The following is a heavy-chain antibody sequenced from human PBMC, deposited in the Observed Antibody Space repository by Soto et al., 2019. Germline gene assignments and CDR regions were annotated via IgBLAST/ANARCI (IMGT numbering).Heavy chain of an antibody. CDR3: AKDVLKWDDWSPQGY. CDR2: ISGSGGST. CDR1: GFTFSSYA. Sequence: EVQLLESGGGLVQPGGSLRLSCAASGFTFSSYAMSWVRQAPGKGLEWVSAISGSGGSTYYADSVKGRFTISRDNSKNTLYLQMYSLRAEDTAVYYCAKDVLKWDDWSPQGYWGQGTLVTVSS. D-gene: IGHD3-9*01. V-gene: IGHV3-23*01. J-gene: IGHJ4*02.